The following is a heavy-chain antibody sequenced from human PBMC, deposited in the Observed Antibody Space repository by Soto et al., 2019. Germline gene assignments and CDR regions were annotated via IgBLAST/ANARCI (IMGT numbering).Heavy chain of an antibody. J-gene: IGHJ4*02. Sequence: ESGGGMVKPGGSLRLSCAASDFTFNNAWMNWVRQAPGKRLEWVGRIKSKTDGGTTDYAAPVKGRFNISRDDSKNTLYLQMNSLKIEDTAVYYCTSYSASAVRYWGQGTLVTVSS. CDR3: TSYSASAVRY. D-gene: IGHD3-10*01. CDR2: IKSKTDGGTT. V-gene: IGHV3-15*07. CDR1: DFTFNNAW.